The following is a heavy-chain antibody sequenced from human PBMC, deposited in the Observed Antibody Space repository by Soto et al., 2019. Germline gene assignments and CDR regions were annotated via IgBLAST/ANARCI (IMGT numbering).Heavy chain of an antibody. CDR3: ARAHYGPSGYYFDS. CDR1: GDSISSGGYS. J-gene: IGHJ4*02. V-gene: IGHV4-30-2*01. Sequence: QVQLQESDSGLVKPSQTLSLTCTVSGDSISSGGYSWSWIRQPPQKGLEWIGYIYHTGSTSYSPSLKSRVTISVDKSKNQFSLILNSVTAADTAIYYCARAHYGPSGYYFDSWGQGTLFTVSS. CDR2: IYHTGST. D-gene: IGHD3-22*01.